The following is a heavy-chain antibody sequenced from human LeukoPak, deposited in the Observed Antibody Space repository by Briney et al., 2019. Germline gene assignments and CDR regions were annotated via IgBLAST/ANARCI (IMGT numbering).Heavy chain of an antibody. CDR3: ARVRNWQQLAPVDY. CDR1: GYSFSSYG. CDR2: ISGYNGST. V-gene: IGHV1-18*01. D-gene: IGHD6-13*01. Sequence: ASVKVSCKASGYSFSSYGINWVRQAPGQGLEWMGWISGYNGSTDYAQKFQGRVTMTTDTSTSTAYMELGSLRSDDTAVYYCARVRNWQQLAPVDYWGQGTLVTVSS. J-gene: IGHJ4*02.